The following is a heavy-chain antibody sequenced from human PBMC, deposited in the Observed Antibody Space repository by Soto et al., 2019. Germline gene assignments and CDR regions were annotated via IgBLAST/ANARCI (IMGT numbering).Heavy chain of an antibody. CDR1: GGSIISGGYY. V-gene: IGHV4-30-4*08. D-gene: IGHD6-13*01. CDR2: IYYNGSP. CDR3: AREEEQQGWFDP. Sequence: SETLSLTCTVSGGSIISGGYYWSWIRQHPGKGLEWIGYIYYNGSPYYNPSLKSRVTISVDTSKNQFSLKLSSVTAADTAVYYCAREEEQQGWFDPWGQGTLVTV. J-gene: IGHJ5*02.